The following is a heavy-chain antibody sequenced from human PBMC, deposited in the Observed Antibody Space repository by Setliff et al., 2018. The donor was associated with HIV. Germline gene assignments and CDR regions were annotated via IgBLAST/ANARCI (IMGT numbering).Heavy chain of an antibody. D-gene: IGHD3-10*01. CDR1: GDSIGDYY. V-gene: IGHV4-4*07. CDR2: VYASAYS. J-gene: IGHJ2*01. Sequence: SETLSLTCTVSGDSIGDYYWNWIRQPAGKGLEWIGRVYASAYSNYNPSLKSRVTMSVGTSQNQFSLKLRSVNAADTAVYYCARDWVTRSNYYGSGSPWYFDFWGRGILVTVSS. CDR3: ARDWVTRSNYYGSGSPWYFDF.